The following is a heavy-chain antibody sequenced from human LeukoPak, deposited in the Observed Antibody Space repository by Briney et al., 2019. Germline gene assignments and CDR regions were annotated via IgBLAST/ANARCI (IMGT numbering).Heavy chain of an antibody. CDR1: GGSITTYY. CDR3: AGWLQRKNAFDI. V-gene: IGHV4-59*08. CDR2: IYYSRST. Sequence: PSETLSLTCTVSGGSITTYYWSWIRQPPGKGLEWIGYIYYSRSTMYNPSLKSRVTISVDTSKNQFSLKLSSVTAADTAVYYCAGWLQRKNAFDIWGQGTMVTVSS. J-gene: IGHJ3*02. D-gene: IGHD5-18*01.